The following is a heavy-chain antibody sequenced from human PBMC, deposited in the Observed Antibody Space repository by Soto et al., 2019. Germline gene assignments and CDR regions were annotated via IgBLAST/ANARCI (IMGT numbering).Heavy chain of an antibody. V-gene: IGHV3-21*01. CDR2: ISPSSTYI. CDR3: ARSGYRVTNDN. D-gene: IGHD5-12*01. CDR1: GFTFSSYS. J-gene: IGHJ4*02. Sequence: EGQLVESGGGLVKPGGSLRLSCEASGFTFSSYSMNWVRQAPGKGLEWVSSISPSSTYIYYADSVKGRFTVSRDNAKNSLYLQMNSLTAEDTAVYYCARSGYRVTNDNWSQGTLVTVSS.